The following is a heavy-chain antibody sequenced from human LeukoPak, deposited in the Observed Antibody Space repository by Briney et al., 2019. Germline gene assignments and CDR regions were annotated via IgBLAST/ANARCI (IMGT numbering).Heavy chain of an antibody. CDR1: GFTFSTYA. CDR2: ISGSAHKI. V-gene: IGHV3-23*01. CDR3: AGRVTGYSSGYVY. D-gene: IGHD5-18*01. Sequence: GGSLRLSCAASGFTFSTYAVSWVRQAPEKGLDWVSVISGSAHKIRYADSVKGRFTISRDNSENIVYLQMNNLRAEDTAVYYCAGRVTGYSSGYVYWGQGTLVTVSS. J-gene: IGHJ4*02.